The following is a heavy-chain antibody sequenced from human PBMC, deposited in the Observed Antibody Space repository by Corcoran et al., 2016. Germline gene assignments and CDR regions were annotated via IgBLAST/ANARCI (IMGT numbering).Heavy chain of an antibody. V-gene: IGHV3-33*01. CDR1: GFTFSSYG. J-gene: IGHJ4*02. CDR2: IWDDGSNK. Sequence: QVQLVESGGGVVQPGRSLRLSCAASGFTFSSYGMHWVRQAPGKGLEWVAVIWDDGSNKYYADSVQGRFTIARDNSKNTRNLQLNSLRAEYTAVYDWARAGGYSDCYVRDYWGQGTLDTVSS. CDR3: ARAGGYSDCYVRDY. D-gene: IGHD5-18*01.